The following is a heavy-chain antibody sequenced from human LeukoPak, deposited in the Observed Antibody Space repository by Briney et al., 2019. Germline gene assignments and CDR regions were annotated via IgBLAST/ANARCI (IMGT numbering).Heavy chain of an antibody. V-gene: IGHV1-18*01. CDR1: GYTFTSFG. Sequence: ASVKVSCKASGYTFTSFGISWVRHAPGQGLEWMGWIGAYNGNTKYGQKLQGRVTMTTDTSTSTAYMELRRPRSDEQAVYYCSRTQWLEDAFDFWGQGTVVTVSS. CDR3: SRTQWLEDAFDF. D-gene: IGHD6-19*01. CDR2: IGAYNGNT. J-gene: IGHJ3*01.